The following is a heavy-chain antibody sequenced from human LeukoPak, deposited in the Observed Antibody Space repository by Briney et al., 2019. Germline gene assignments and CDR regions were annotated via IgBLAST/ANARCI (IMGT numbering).Heavy chain of an antibody. CDR1: GFTFSSYE. CDR2: ISGSGGSR. Sequence: GGSLRLSCSASGFTFSSYEMNWVRQAPGKGLEWVSYISGSGGSRYYADSVKGRFTISRDNTRNSLYLQMDSLRAEDTALYYCARVEQQLVRGYWGQGTLVTVSS. J-gene: IGHJ4*02. V-gene: IGHV3-48*03. D-gene: IGHD6-13*01. CDR3: ARVEQQLVRGY.